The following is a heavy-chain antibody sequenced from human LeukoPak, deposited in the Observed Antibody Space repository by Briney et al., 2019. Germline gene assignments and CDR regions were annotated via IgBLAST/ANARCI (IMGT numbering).Heavy chain of an antibody. J-gene: IGHJ4*02. Sequence: ASVKVSCKASGYTFTSYYMHWVRQAPGQGLEWMGIINPSGGSTSYAQKFQGRVTMTRDTSTSTVYMELSSLRSEDTAVYYCAREIIRGSGRYCPGYWGQGTLVTVSS. V-gene: IGHV1-46*01. D-gene: IGHD6-19*01. CDR3: AREIIRGSGRYCPGY. CDR1: GYTFTSYY. CDR2: INPSGGST.